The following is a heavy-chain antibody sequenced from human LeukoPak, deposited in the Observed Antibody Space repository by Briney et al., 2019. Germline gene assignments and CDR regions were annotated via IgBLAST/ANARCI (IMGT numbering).Heavy chain of an antibody. V-gene: IGHV4-59*01. CDR3: ARGSVWFGVQWDY. CDR2: IYYSGST. J-gene: IGHJ4*02. D-gene: IGHD3-10*01. Sequence: SETLSLTCTVSGGSISSYYWSWIRQPPGKGLEWIGYIYYSGSTNYNPSLKSRVTISVDTSKNQFSLKLSSVTAADTAVYYCARGSVWFGVQWDYWGQGTLVTVSS. CDR1: GGSISSYY.